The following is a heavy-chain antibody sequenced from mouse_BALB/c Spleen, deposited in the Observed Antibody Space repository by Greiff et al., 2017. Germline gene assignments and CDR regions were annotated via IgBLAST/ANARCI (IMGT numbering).Heavy chain of an antibody. CDR1: GFTFSSYT. V-gene: IGHV5-6-4*01. Sequence: EVHLVESGGGLVKPGGSLKLSCAASGFTFSSYTMSWVRQTPEKRLEWVATISSGGSYTYYPDSVKGRFTISRDNAKNTLYLQMSSLKSEDTAMYYCTRDRDGNYVFDYWGQGTTLTVSS. J-gene: IGHJ2*01. CDR3: TRDRDGNYVFDY. D-gene: IGHD2-1*01. CDR2: ISSGGSYT.